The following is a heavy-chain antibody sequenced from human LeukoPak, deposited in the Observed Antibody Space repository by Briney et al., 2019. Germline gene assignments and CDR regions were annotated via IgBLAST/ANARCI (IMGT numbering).Heavy chain of an antibody. D-gene: IGHD6-19*01. CDR3: ARVGIAVADYYYYYGMDV. CDR2: ISYDGSNK. J-gene: IGHJ6*02. CDR1: GFTFSSYG. V-gene: IGHV3-30*03. Sequence: PGGSLRLSCAASGFTFSSYGMHWVRQAPGKGLEWVAVISYDGSNKFYADSVKGRFTISRDNSKSTLYLQMNSLRAEDTAVYYCARVGIAVADYYYYYGMDVWGQGTTVTVSS.